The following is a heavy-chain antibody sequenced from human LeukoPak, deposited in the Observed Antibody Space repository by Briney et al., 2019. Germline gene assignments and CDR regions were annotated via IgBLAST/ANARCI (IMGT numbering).Heavy chain of an antibody. CDR1: AGSISSYY. Sequence: PSETLSLTCTVSAGSISSYYWSWIRQPPGKGLEWIGHIYYSGSTNYNPSLKSRVTISVDTSKNQFSLNMNSVTTADTAVYYCAREARRRGSGSYYSGRDYYYYYMDVWGKGTTVTVSS. CDR3: AREARRRGSGSYYSGRDYYYYYMDV. D-gene: IGHD3-10*01. J-gene: IGHJ6*03. V-gene: IGHV4-59*01. CDR2: IYYSGST.